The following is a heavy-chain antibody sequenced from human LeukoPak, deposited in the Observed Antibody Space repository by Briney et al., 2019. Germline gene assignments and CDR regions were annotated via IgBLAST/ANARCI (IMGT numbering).Heavy chain of an antibody. CDR2: INHSGST. CDR3: ARVGYSYGYGY. V-gene: IGHV4-34*01. J-gene: IGHJ4*02. Sequence: SETLSLTCAVYGGSFSGYYWSWIRQPPGKGLEWVGEINHSGSTNYNPSLKSRVTISVDTSKNQFSLKLSSVTAADTAVYYCARVGYSYGYGYWGQGTLVTVSS. D-gene: IGHD5-18*01. CDR1: GGSFSGYY.